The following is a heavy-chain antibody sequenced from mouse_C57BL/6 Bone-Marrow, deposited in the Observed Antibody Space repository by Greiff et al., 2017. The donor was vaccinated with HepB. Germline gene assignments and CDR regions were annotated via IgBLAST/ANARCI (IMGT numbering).Heavy chain of an antibody. D-gene: IGHD2-5*01. CDR1: GYTFTDYN. CDR2: INPNNGGT. J-gene: IGHJ1*03. Sequence: EVQLQQSGPELVKPGASVKIPCKASGYTFTDYNMDWVKQSHGKSLEWIGDINPNNGGTIYNQKFKGKATLTVDKSSSTAYMELRSLTSEDTAVYYCALHYYSNYYWYFDVWGTGTTVTVSS. V-gene: IGHV1-18*01. CDR3: ALHYYSNYYWYFDV.